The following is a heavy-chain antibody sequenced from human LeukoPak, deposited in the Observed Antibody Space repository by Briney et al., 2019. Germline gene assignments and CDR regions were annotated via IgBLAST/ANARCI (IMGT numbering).Heavy chain of an antibody. CDR1: GYTFTGYY. D-gene: IGHD3-9*01. CDR3: ARDPTLRYLDFLSAQGWFDP. Sequence: ASVKVSCKASGYTFTGYYMHWVRQATGQGLEWMGWMNTKSGNTGYAQKFQGRVTMTRNTSISTAYLKLSSLRSEDTAVYYCARDPTLRYLDFLSAQGWFDPWGQGTLVTVSS. V-gene: IGHV1-8*02. CDR2: MNTKSGNT. J-gene: IGHJ5*02.